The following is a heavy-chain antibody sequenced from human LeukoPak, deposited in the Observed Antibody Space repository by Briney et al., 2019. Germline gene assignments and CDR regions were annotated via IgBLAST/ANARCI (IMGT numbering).Heavy chain of an antibody. CDR3: ARDFWSGYYKCAFDI. CDR1: GFTFSSYA. J-gene: IGHJ3*02. V-gene: IGHV3-7*01. CDR2: IKQDGSEK. D-gene: IGHD3-3*01. Sequence: PGGSLRLSCAASGFTFSSYAMSWVCQAPGKGLEWVANIKQDGSEKYYVDSVKGRFTISRDNAKNSLYLQMNSLRAEDTAVYYCARDFWSGYYKCAFDIWGQGTMVTVSS.